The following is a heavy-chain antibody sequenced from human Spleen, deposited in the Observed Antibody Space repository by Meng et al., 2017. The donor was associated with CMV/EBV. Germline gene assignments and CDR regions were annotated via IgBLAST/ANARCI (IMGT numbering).Heavy chain of an antibody. J-gene: IGHJ3*02. V-gene: IGHV1-18*01. CDR1: GYTFTSYG. CDR2: ISAYNGNT. CDR3: ARGGWEVLRGAFDI. Sequence: ASVKVSCKASGYTFTSYGISWVRQAPGQGLEWMGWISAYNGNTNYAQKFQGRVTMTRNTSISTAYMELSSLRSEDTAVYYCARGGWEVLRGAFDIWGQGTMVTVSS. D-gene: IGHD1-26*01.